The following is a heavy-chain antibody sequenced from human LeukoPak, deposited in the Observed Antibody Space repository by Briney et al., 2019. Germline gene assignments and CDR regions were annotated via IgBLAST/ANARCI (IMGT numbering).Heavy chain of an antibody. CDR3: ARGSGYTHYDILTGYHN. Sequence: ASVKVSCKASGYTFTGYYMHWVRQAPGQGLEWMGWINPNSGGTNYAQKFQGRVTMTRNTSISTAYMELSSLRSEDTAVYYCARGSGYTHYDILTGYHNWGQGTLVTVSS. CDR2: INPNSGGT. D-gene: IGHD3-9*01. CDR1: GYTFTGYY. V-gene: IGHV1-2*02. J-gene: IGHJ4*02.